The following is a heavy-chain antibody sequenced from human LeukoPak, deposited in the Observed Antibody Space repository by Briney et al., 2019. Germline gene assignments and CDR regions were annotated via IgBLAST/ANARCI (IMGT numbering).Heavy chain of an antibody. V-gene: IGHV3-23*01. Sequence: GGSLRLSCAASGFTFSSYAMSWVRQAPGKGLEWVSAISGSGGSTYYADSVKGRFTISRDNSKNTLYLQMNSLRAEDTAVYYCAKDLGGLRFLEWLLSPDYWGQGTLVTVSS. CDR2: ISGSGGST. CDR3: AKDLGGLRFLEWLLSPDY. J-gene: IGHJ4*02. D-gene: IGHD3-3*01. CDR1: GFTFSSYA.